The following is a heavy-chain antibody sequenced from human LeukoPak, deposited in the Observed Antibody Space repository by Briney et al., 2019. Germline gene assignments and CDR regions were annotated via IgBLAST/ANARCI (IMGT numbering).Heavy chain of an antibody. CDR3: ARARRDCSGGSCYPDYNWFDP. CDR2: INNDGSST. Sequence: GGSLRLSCAASGFTFSSYWMHWVRQAPGKGLVWVSRINNDGSSTNYADSVKGRFTISRDNAKNSLYLQMNSLRAEDTAVYYCARARRDCSGGSCYPDYNWFDPWGQGTLVTVSS. V-gene: IGHV3-74*01. D-gene: IGHD2-15*01. CDR1: GFTFSSYW. J-gene: IGHJ5*02.